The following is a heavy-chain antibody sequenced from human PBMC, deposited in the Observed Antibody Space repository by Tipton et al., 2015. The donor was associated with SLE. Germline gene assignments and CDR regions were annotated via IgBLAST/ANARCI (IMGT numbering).Heavy chain of an antibody. CDR1: GGSISSGSYY. CDR2: IYTSRST. D-gene: IGHD4-17*01. CDR3: ATRFFDYGDYPDLDY. J-gene: IGHJ4*02. V-gene: IGHV4-61*09. Sequence: TLSLTCTVPGGSISSGSYYWSWIRQPAGKGLEWIGYIYTSRSTNYNPSLKSRVTISVDTSKNQFSLKLSSVTAADTAVYYCATRFFDYGDYPDLDYWGQGTLVTVSS.